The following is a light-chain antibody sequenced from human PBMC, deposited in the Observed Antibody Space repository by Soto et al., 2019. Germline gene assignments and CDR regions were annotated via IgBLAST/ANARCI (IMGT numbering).Light chain of an antibody. Sequence: IVTTQSPATLSVSPGERVTLCCRASQSVSSDLPWYHQNPGQAPTLLIYGASTRATGTPARFRGSGSGSEFTLTISSLQSEDFAVYYGQQNNNWPYFFGQGTRLKI. CDR2: GAS. CDR3: QQNNNWPYF. J-gene: IGKJ5*01. V-gene: IGKV3-15*01. CDR1: QSVSSD.